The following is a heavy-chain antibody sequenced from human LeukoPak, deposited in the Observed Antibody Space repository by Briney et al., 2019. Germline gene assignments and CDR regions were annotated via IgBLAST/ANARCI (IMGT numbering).Heavy chain of an antibody. Sequence: GGSLRLSCAASGFTFSSYAMSWVRQAPGKGLEWVSAISGSGGSTYCADSVKGRFTISRDNSKNTLYLQMNSLRAEDTAVYYCAKDNDFWSGYYFDYWGQGTLVTVSS. D-gene: IGHD3-3*01. CDR2: ISGSGGST. CDR1: GFTFSSYA. J-gene: IGHJ4*02. V-gene: IGHV3-23*01. CDR3: AKDNDFWSGYYFDY.